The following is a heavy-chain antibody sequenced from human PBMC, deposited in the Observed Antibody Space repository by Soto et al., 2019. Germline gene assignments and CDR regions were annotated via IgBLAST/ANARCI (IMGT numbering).Heavy chain of an antibody. CDR2: IYYSGST. V-gene: IGHV4-39*01. J-gene: IGHJ4*02. CDR1: GGSISSSSYY. Sequence: SETLSLTCTVSGGSISSSSYYWGWIRQPPGKGLEWIGSIYYSGSTYYNPSLKSRVTISVDTSKNQFSLELSSVTAADTAVYYCARQGSYQLLYGYYFDYWGQGTLVTVSS. D-gene: IGHD2-2*02. CDR3: ARQGSYQLLYGYYFDY.